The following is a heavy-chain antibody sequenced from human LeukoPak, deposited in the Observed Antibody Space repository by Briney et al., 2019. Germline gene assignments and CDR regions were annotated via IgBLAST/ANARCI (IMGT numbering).Heavy chain of an antibody. D-gene: IGHD5-12*01. V-gene: IGHV4-59*01. CDR1: DGSISSYY. CDR2: ISYSGST. J-gene: IGHJ4*02. CDR3: ARKGDSDYPYYSDY. Sequence: SETLSLTCTVPDGSISSYYWSWIRQPPGKGLEWIGYISYSGSTNYNPSLKSRVTLSIDTSKNQVSLKLSSVTAADTAVYYCARKGDSDYPYYSDYWGQGTLVTVSS.